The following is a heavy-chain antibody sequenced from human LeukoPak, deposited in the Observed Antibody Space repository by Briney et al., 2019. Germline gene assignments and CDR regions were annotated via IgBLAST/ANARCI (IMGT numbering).Heavy chain of an antibody. CDR2: IYYTGST. CDR3: ARERNLGYCSGGSCVYVFDI. Sequence: SETLSLTCTVSGGSISSYYWSWIRQPPGKGLEWIGYIYYTGSTSYNPSLKSRVTISVDTSKNQFSLKLSSVTAADTAVYYCARERNLGYCSGGSCVYVFDIWGQGTMVTVSS. V-gene: IGHV4-59*01. J-gene: IGHJ3*02. D-gene: IGHD2-15*01. CDR1: GGSISSYY.